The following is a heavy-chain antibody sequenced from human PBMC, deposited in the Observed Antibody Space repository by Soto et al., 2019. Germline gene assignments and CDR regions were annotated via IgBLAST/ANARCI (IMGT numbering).Heavy chain of an antibody. Sequence: QVQLVQSGAEVKKPGSSVKVSCKASGVTFSSYAISWVRQAPGQGLEWMGGIIPIFGTANYAQKFKGRVTITADESTSTAYMELRSLISEDTAVYYCARDRGYYDTSGYYNWFDPWGQGTLATVSA. V-gene: IGHV1-69*01. D-gene: IGHD3-22*01. CDR3: ARDRGYYDTSGYYNWFDP. CDR1: GVTFSSYA. CDR2: IIPIFGTA. J-gene: IGHJ5*02.